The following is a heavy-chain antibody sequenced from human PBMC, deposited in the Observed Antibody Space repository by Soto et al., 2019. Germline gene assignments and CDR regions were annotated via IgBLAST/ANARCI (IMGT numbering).Heavy chain of an antibody. Sequence: LRLSCAASGFTFSSYGMHWVRQAPGKGLEWVAVISYDGSNKYYADSVKGRFTISRDNSKNTLYLQMNSLRAEDTAVYYCAKDSDSGSYYNVHYYYGMDVWGQGTTVTVSS. D-gene: IGHD3-10*01. CDR1: GFTFSSYG. CDR2: ISYDGSNK. V-gene: IGHV3-30*18. CDR3: AKDSDSGSYYNVHYYYGMDV. J-gene: IGHJ6*02.